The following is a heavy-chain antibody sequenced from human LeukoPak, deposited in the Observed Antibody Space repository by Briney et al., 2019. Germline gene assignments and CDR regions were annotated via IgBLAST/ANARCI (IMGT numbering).Heavy chain of an antibody. V-gene: IGHV3-21*04. CDR3: AKVGSEYFQH. D-gene: IGHD2-15*01. CDR2: ISSSSSYI. Sequence: GGSLRLSCAASGFTFSSYGMNWVRQAPGKGLEWVSSISSSSSYIYYADSVKGRFTISRDNSKNTLYLQMNSLRAEDTAVYYCAKVGSEYFQHWGQGTLVTVSS. CDR1: GFTFSSYG. J-gene: IGHJ1*01.